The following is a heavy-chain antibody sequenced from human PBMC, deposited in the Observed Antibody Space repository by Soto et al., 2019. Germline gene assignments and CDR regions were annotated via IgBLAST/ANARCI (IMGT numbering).Heavy chain of an antibody. Sequence: QVQLVESGGGVVQPERSLRLSCAVSGFTFRSCGMHWVRQAPGKGLEWVAVVWYDGTTKYYADSVKGRFTISRDTSNNMLYLQMNSLRAEDTAVYYCARDLSRSGNWKNDAFRIWGQGTVVTVSS. J-gene: IGHJ3*02. CDR3: ARDLSRSGNWKNDAFRI. D-gene: IGHD3-10*01. V-gene: IGHV3-33*01. CDR1: GFTFRSCG. CDR2: VWYDGTTK.